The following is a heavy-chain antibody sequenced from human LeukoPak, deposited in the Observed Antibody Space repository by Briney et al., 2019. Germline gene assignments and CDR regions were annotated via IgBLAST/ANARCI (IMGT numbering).Heavy chain of an antibody. D-gene: IGHD2-8*01. Sequence: VKVSCKPSGRTFSSYAIRWVWQPPGQGLECMGGIIPIFGTATYAQKFQCRVTITTDESTSTAYMERSSLRSEDTDVYSSARARLMADTSPFDYWGPGTLVTVST. J-gene: IGHJ4*02. CDR1: GRTFSSYA. CDR3: ARARLMADTSPFDY. V-gene: IGHV1-69*13. CDR2: IIPIFGTA.